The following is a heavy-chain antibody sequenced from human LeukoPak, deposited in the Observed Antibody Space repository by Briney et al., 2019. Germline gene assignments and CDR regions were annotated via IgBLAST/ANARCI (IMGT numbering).Heavy chain of an antibody. CDR2: INHSGST. CDR3: SVYRDAFDF. Sequence: SETLSLTCTVSGGSISSYYWSWIRQPPGKGLEWIGEINHSGSTNYNPSLKSRVTISVDTSKNQFSLKLASVTAADTAVYYCSVYRDAFDFWGQGTMVTVSS. J-gene: IGHJ3*01. CDR1: GGSISSYY. D-gene: IGHD2-8*01. V-gene: IGHV4-34*01.